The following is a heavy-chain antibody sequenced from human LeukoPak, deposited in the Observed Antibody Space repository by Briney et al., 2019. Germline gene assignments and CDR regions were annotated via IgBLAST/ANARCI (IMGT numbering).Heavy chain of an antibody. D-gene: IGHD1-26*01. CDR3: AGVRSTVGWRSFDY. CDR1: GSISSYY. J-gene: IGHJ4*02. V-gene: IGHV4-59*08. CDR2: SYYTGSP. Sequence: PSETLSLTCTVSGSISSYYWSWIRQPPGKGLEWIGHSYYTGSPNYKPSLKSRVTISVDTPKNQFSLKLSSVTAADTAVYYCAGVRSTVGWRSFDYWGQGILVTVSS.